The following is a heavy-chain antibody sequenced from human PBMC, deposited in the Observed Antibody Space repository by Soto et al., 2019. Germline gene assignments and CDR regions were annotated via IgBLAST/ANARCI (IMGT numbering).Heavy chain of an antibody. Sequence: GGSLRLSCAASGFTFSTHGMHWVRQAPGKGPEWVAVISHDGSKKYYVESVEGRFSISRDNSKSIVHLQMNNVRTEDTAVYYCAKDKGPYYDFWSGQRWFDPWGQGTLVTVSS. CDR1: GFTFSTHG. J-gene: IGHJ5*02. CDR2: ISHDGSKK. D-gene: IGHD3-3*01. CDR3: AKDKGPYYDFWSGQRWFDP. V-gene: IGHV3-30*18.